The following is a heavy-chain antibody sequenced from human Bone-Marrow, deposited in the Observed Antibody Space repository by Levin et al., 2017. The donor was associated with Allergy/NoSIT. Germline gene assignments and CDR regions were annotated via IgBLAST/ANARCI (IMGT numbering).Heavy chain of an antibody. CDR1: GFSFFGYA. Sequence: GGSLRLSCAASGFSFFGYAVHWVRQAPGKGLEWVSLISHDGSRKYYADSMKGRFTISRDKSEKILVLQMSSLRPEDTAIYYCASGCGGDCFSWGQGTLVTVSS. CDR3: ASGCGGDCFS. V-gene: IGHV3-30*04. D-gene: IGHD2-21*02. J-gene: IGHJ4*02. CDR2: ISHDGSRK.